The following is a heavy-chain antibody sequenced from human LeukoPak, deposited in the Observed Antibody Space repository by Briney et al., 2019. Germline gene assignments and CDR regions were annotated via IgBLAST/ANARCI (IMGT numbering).Heavy chain of an antibody. CDR1: GFTFSSYE. V-gene: IGHV3-48*03. CDR3: AKGLVPAADAFDI. CDR2: ISSSGSTI. J-gene: IGHJ3*02. Sequence: GGSLRLSCAASGFTFSSYEMNWVRQAPGKGLEWVSYISSSGSTIYYADSVKGRFTISRDNSKNTLYLQMNSLRAEDTAVYYCAKGLVPAADAFDIWGQGTMVTVSS. D-gene: IGHD2-2*01.